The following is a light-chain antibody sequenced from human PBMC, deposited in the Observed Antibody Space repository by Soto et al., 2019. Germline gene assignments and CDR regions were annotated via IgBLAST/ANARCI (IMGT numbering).Light chain of an antibody. J-gene: IGLJ2*01. CDR3: NSFAGSNNVL. Sequence: QSVLTQPPSASGCPGQSVTISCTGTSSDVGGYNYVSWYQQHPGKAPKLMIYEVTKRPSGVPDRFSGSKSGNTASLTVSGLQAEDEADYYCNSFAGSNNVLFGGGTKVTVL. CDR1: SSDVGGYNY. V-gene: IGLV2-8*01. CDR2: EVT.